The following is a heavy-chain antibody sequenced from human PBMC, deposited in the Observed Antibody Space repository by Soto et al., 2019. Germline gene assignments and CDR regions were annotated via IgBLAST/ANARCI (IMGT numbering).Heavy chain of an antibody. J-gene: IGHJ4*02. CDR3: ARAGELVMDY. D-gene: IGHD6-13*01. V-gene: IGHV1-46*01. CDR1: GYTFTSYY. CDR2: INPSGGST. Sequence: ASVKVSFPASGYTFTSYYMHWVRQAPGQGLEWMGIINPSGGSTSYAQKFQGRVTMTRDASTSTVYMELSSLRSEDTAVYYCARAGELVMDYWGQGTLVTVSS.